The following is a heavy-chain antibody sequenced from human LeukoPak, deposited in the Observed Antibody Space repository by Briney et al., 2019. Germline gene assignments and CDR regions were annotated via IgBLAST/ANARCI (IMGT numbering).Heavy chain of an antibody. CDR1: GYTFTTYY. Sequence: ASVKVSCKASGYTFTTYYIHWVRQAPGQGLEWMGIINPDGGNTNYAQNFQGRVTLTRDTSTSTVYMELSSLRSEDTAIYYCARIRDGYNDAYDIWGQGTVVTVPS. J-gene: IGHJ3*02. D-gene: IGHD5-24*01. V-gene: IGHV1-46*01. CDR2: INPDGGNT. CDR3: ARIRDGYNDAYDI.